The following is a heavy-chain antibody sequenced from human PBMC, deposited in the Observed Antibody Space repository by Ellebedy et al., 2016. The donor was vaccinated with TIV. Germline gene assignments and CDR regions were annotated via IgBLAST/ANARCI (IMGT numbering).Heavy chain of an antibody. Sequence: GGSLRLXCAVSGITFSNTWMSWVRQAPGKGLEWVANIKQDGSEAYYVDSVKGRFTISRDNAKNLLYLQMSGLRGEDTAVYYCARDIYCSGGSCWGFDFWGQGTLVTVSS. CDR2: IKQDGSEA. CDR3: ARDIYCSGGSCWGFDF. CDR1: GITFSNTW. D-gene: IGHD2-15*01. V-gene: IGHV3-7*01. J-gene: IGHJ4*02.